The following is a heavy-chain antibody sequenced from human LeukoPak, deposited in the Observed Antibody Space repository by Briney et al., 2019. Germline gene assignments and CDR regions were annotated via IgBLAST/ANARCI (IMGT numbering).Heavy chain of an antibody. CDR3: AKDRSGSYQGYDFDY. V-gene: IGHV3-23*01. Sequence: GGSLRLSCAASGFTFSSYAMSWVRQAPGKGLEWVSAISGSGGSTYYAGSVKGRFTISRDNSKNTLYPQMNSLRAEDTAVYYCAKDRSGSYQGYDFDYWGQGTLVTVSS. CDR1: GFTFSSYA. J-gene: IGHJ4*02. CDR2: ISGSGGST. D-gene: IGHD1-26*01.